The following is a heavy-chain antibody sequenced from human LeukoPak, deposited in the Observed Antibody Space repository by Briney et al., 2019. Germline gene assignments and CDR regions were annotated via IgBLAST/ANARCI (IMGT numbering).Heavy chain of an antibody. CDR3: AKLGYSSGWHQFDP. V-gene: IGHV3-23*01. CDR2: ISGSGGST. Sequence: RSGGSLRLSCAASGFTFSSYAMSWVRQAPGEGLEWVSAISGSGGSTYYADSVKGRFTISRDNSKNTLYLQMNSLRAEDTAVYYCAKLGYSSGWHQFDPWGQGTLVTVSS. CDR1: GFTFSSYA. D-gene: IGHD6-19*01. J-gene: IGHJ5*02.